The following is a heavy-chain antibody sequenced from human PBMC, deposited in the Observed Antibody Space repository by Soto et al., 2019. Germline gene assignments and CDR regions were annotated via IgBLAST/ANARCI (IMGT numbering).Heavy chain of an antibody. CDR3: AKDTQGATVSWFDP. CDR1: GFTFSSYG. J-gene: IGHJ5*02. CDR2: ISYDGSNK. D-gene: IGHD1-26*01. Sequence: GGSLRLSCAASGFTFSSYGMHWVRQAPGKGLEWVAVISYDGSNKYYADSVKGRFTISRDNSKNTLYLQMNSPRAEDTAVYYCAKDTQGATVSWFDPWGQGTLVTVSS. V-gene: IGHV3-30*18.